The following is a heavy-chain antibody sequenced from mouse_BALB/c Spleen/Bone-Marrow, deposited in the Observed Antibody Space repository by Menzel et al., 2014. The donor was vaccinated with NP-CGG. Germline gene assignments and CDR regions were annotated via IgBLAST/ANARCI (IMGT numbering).Heavy chain of an antibody. CDR1: GFSLTSYG. Sequence: VQVVESGPGLVAPSQSLSITCTVSGFSLTSYGVHWVRRPPGKGLEWLGVIWAGGSTDYNSALMSRLSISKDNSKSQVFLKMNSLQTDDTAMYYCASNPYFDYWGQGTTLTVSS. CDR2: IWAGGST. J-gene: IGHJ2*01. V-gene: IGHV2-9*02. CDR3: ASNPYFDY. D-gene: IGHD6-1*01.